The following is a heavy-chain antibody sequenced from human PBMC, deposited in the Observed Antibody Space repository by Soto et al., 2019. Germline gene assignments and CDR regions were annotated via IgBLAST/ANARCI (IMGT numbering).Heavy chain of an antibody. CDR2: ISGSGGNT. D-gene: IGHD2-15*01. Sequence: EVQLLESGGGLVQPGGSLRLSCAASGFTFSNNAMIWVRQAPGKGLEWVSGISGSGGNTYYADSVKGRFTISRDNSKTTLYLQMNSLRAEDTAVYYCARRTLVGVVAVVPYGMDVWGQGTTVTVSS. J-gene: IGHJ6*02. CDR1: GFTFSNNA. V-gene: IGHV3-23*01. CDR3: ARRTLVGVVAVVPYGMDV.